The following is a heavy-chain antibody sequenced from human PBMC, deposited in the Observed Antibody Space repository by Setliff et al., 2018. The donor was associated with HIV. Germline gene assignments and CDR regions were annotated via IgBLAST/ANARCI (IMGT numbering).Heavy chain of an antibody. CDR2: ISEYNGNI. CDR3: ARDSTLAIAVPGALAIDY. J-gene: IGHJ4*02. Sequence: ASVKVSCNASGYPFSSYSISWVRQAPGQGLEWMGWISEYNGNIKYAQKFQGRVTMSTDTSTSTAYMELRSLRSDDTAVYYCARDSTLAIAVPGALAIDYWGQGTLVTVSS. CDR1: GYPFSSYS. V-gene: IGHV1-18*01. D-gene: IGHD6-19*01.